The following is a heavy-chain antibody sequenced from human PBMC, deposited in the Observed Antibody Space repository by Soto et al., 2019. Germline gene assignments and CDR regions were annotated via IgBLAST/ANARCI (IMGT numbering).Heavy chain of an antibody. D-gene: IGHD7-27*01. CDR1: CGSISSGGYS. CDR2: IYHSGST. V-gene: IGHV4-30-2*01. J-gene: IGHJ4*02. CDR3: ARRWGRTFDY. Sequence: SETLSLTCAVSCGSISSGGYSWSWIRQPPGKGLEWIGYIYHSGSTYYNPSLKSRVTISVDRSKNQFSLKLSSVTAAGTAVYYCARRWGRTFDYWGQGTLVTVSS.